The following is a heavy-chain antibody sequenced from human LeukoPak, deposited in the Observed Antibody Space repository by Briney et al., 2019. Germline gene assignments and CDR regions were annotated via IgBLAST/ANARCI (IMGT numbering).Heavy chain of an antibody. Sequence: SETLSLTCTVSGGSISSGGYYWSWIRQHPGKGREWIGYIYYSGSTYYNPSLKSRVTISVDTSKNQFSLKLSSVTAADTAVYYCARGPNYDYVWGSYRPYFDYWGQGTLVTVSS. CDR3: ARGPNYDYVWGSYRPYFDY. V-gene: IGHV4-31*03. J-gene: IGHJ4*02. CDR1: GGSISSGGYY. CDR2: IYYSGST. D-gene: IGHD3-16*02.